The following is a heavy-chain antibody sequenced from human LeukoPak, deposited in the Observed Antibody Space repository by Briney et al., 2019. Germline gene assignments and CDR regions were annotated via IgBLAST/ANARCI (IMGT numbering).Heavy chain of an antibody. V-gene: IGHV4-4*09. Sequence: PSETLSLTCTVSGGSISGYYWSWIRQPPGKGLEWIGYIYTSGSTNYNPSLKSRVTISVDTSKNQFSLKLSSVTAADTAVYYCARHMGLYYYYYMDVWGKGTTVTVSS. CDR1: GGSISGYY. D-gene: IGHD3-16*01. CDR3: ARHMGLYYYYYMDV. J-gene: IGHJ6*03. CDR2: IYTSGST.